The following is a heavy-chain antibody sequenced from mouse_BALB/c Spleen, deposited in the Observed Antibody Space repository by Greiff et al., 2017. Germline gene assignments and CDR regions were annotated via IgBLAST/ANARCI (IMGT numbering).Heavy chain of an antibody. D-gene: IGHD2-3*01. Sequence: EVKLQESGPDLVKPSQSLSLTCTVSGYSITSCYSWHWIQQPPGNQMGLLGFIHYSGSTNYNPSLKSRITITQDTSKNQVFLQLNTVTTEDTATYYCARRGNDYYQGYFDDWGEGTTVTVSS. CDR3: ARRGNDYYQGYFDD. CDR2: IHYSGST. J-gene: IGHJ1*01. CDR1: GYSITSCYS. V-gene: IGHV3-1*02.